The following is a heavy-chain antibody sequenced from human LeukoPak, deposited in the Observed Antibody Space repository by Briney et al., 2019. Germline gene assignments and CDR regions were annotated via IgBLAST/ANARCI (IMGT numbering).Heavy chain of an antibody. V-gene: IGHV3-9*01. CDR1: GFTFDDYA. J-gene: IGHJ4*02. CDR2: ISWNSGSI. Sequence: GRSLRLSCAASGFTFDDYAMHWVRQAPGKGLEWVSGISWNSGSIGYADSVKGRFTISRDNAKNSLYLQMNSLRAEDTALYHCAKDRGYCSGGSCEGYFDYWGQGTLVTVSS. CDR3: AKDRGYCSGGSCEGYFDY. D-gene: IGHD2-15*01.